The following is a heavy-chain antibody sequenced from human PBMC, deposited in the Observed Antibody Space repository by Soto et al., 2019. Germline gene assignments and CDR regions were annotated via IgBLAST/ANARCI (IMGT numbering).Heavy chain of an antibody. V-gene: IGHV3-33*01. J-gene: IGHJ6*02. CDR2: IWYDGSNK. CDR1: GFTFSSYG. CDR3: ARIYCSSTSCSHNYYYYGMDV. D-gene: IGHD2-2*01. Sequence: GGSLRLSCAASGFTFSSYGMHWVRQAPGKGLEWVAVIWYDGSNKYYADSVKGRFTISRDNSKNTLYLQMNSLRAEDTAVYYCARIYCSSTSCSHNYYYYGMDVWGQGTTVTVSS.